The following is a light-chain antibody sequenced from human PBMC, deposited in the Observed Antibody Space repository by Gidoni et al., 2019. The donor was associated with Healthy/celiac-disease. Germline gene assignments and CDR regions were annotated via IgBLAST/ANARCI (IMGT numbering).Light chain of an antibody. CDR3: QQYNSYPWT. J-gene: IGKJ1*01. Sequence: DIQMTQSPSTLSASGGDRVTITCRASQSISSWLAWYQQKPGKAPTLLIYTASSLASGVPSRFRGSGSGTAFTLTLSSLQPDDFATYYCQQYNSYPWTFGQGTKVEIK. CDR2: TAS. CDR1: QSISSW. V-gene: IGKV1-5*03.